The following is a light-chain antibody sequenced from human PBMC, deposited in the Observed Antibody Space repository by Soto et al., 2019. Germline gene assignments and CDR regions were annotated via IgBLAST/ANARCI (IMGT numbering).Light chain of an antibody. CDR1: TSNIGTNA. CDR2: YSN. Sequence: QSGLTESAAASGTPGQRVTISCSGGTSNIGTNAVYWFQLLPGTAPKLLIYYSNHRPSGISDRFSGSKSGTSASLAISGLRPEDEADYYCAAWDDRLRGYVFATGTKVTVL. V-gene: IGLV1-47*01. J-gene: IGLJ1*01. CDR3: AAWDDRLRGYV.